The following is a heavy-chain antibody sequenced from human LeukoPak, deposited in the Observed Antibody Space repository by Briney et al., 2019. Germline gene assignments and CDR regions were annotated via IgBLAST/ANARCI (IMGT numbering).Heavy chain of an antibody. CDR2: INYSGST. J-gene: IGHJ4*02. V-gene: IGHV4-34*01. D-gene: IGHD6-19*01. CDR3: ARGVMGYSSGWYVPRRGFDY. CDR1: GGSFSGYY. Sequence: SETLSLTCAVYGGSFSGYYWSWIRQPPGKGLEWIGEINYSGSTNYNPSLKSRVTISVDTSKNQFSLKLSSVTAADTAVYYCARGVMGYSSGWYVPRRGFDYWGQGTLVTVSS.